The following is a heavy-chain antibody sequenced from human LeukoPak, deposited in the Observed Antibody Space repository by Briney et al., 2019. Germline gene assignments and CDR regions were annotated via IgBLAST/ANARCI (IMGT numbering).Heavy chain of an antibody. CDR1: GGSISTYY. CDR3: VRHQPLSGPEY. Sequence: SDTLSLTCSVSGGSISTYYWSWIRQPPGKGLEWIGYIYNGGSTNYHPSLKSRVTISVDTSKNQFSLKLTSVTAADTAVYYCVRHQPLSGPEYWGQGTLVTVSS. V-gene: IGHV4-59*08. CDR2: IYNGGST. J-gene: IGHJ4*02. D-gene: IGHD1-14*01.